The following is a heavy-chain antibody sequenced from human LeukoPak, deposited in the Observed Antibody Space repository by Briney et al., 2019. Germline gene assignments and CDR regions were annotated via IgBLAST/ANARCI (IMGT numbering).Heavy chain of an antibody. V-gene: IGHV1-46*01. CDR3: ARDGGSYGDCPH. CDR2: INPSDDTT. J-gene: IGHJ1*01. D-gene: IGHD3-16*01. CDR1: GYTFTSNH. Sequence: ASVKVSCKASGYTFTSNHIHWVRQAPGQGLEWMGIINPSDDTTTHAQKFRGRVTMTRDTSTSTVYMDLSSLRSEDTAVYYCARDGGSYGDCPHWGQGTLVTVSS.